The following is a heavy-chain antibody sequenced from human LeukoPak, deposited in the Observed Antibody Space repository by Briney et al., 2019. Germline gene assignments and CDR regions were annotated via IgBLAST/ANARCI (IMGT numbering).Heavy chain of an antibody. V-gene: IGHV3-7*01. D-gene: IGHD1-14*01. Sequence: GSLRLSCAASTFAFSSYWMSWVRQAPGKGLEWVANIKQDGTEKYYVDSVKGRFTISRDNAKNSLYLQMNSLRAEDTAVYYCARGSGKPFDYWGQGTLVTVSS. CDR3: ARGSGKPFDY. CDR2: IKQDGTEK. J-gene: IGHJ4*02. CDR1: TFAFSSYW.